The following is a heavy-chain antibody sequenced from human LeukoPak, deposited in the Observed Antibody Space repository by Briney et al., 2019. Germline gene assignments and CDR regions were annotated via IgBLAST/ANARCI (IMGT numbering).Heavy chain of an antibody. Sequence: SETLSLTCTVSGGSISSYYWSWIRQPPGKGLEWIGYIYYSGSTNYNPSLKSRVTISVDTSKNQFSLKLTSVTAADTAVYYCARRSPVTPNYFDYWGQGTLVTVSS. CDR3: ARRSPVTPNYFDY. V-gene: IGHV4-59*08. D-gene: IGHD4-23*01. J-gene: IGHJ4*02. CDR2: IYYSGST. CDR1: GGSISSYY.